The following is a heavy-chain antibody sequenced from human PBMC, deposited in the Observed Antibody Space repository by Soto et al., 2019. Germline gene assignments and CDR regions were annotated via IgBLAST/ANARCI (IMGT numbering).Heavy chain of an antibody. Sequence: GGSLRLSCAASGFTFSAYSMNWVRQAPGKGLEWVSYISSRTNTIYYADSVQGRFTISRDDAKNSLYLQMDSLRAEDTAVYYCARDRRTAAAADFYFDSWGKGNLVTVSS. J-gene: IGHJ4*02. CDR3: ARDRRTAAAADFYFDS. CDR2: ISSRTNTI. D-gene: IGHD6-13*01. V-gene: IGHV3-48*01. CDR1: GFTFSAYS.